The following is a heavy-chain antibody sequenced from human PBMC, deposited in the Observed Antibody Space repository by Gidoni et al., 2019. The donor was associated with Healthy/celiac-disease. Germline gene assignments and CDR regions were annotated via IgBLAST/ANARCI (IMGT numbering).Heavy chain of an antibody. CDR2: INHSGST. V-gene: IGHV4-34*01. D-gene: IGHD2-21*02. CDR3: ARGGAYCGGDCYPTTYYLDY. CDR1: GGSFRGYY. J-gene: IGHJ4*02. Sequence: QVQLQQWGAGLLKPSETLSLTCAVYGGSFRGYYWRWIRQPPVKGLEWIGEINHSGSTNYNPSLKSRVTISVDTSKNQFSLKLSSVTAADTAVYYCARGGAYCGGDCYPTTYYLDYGGQGTLVTVSS.